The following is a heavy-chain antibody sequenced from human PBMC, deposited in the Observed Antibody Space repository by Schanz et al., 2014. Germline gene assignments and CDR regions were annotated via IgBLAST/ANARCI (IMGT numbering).Heavy chain of an antibody. D-gene: IGHD3-16*01. J-gene: IGHJ6*02. CDR3: GRGGGAYPQKYGMDV. V-gene: IGHV1-46*01. CDR1: GYSFTTYF. CDR2: ISPSGGST. Sequence: QVHLMQSGAEAKKPGASVKVSCKAFGYSFTTYFIHWVRLAPGQGFEWMGLISPSGGSTSYAQKFQGRVTMTRDTSTGTVFMELSGLTSEATAGYYCGRGGGAYPQKYGMDVWGQGTTVTVSS.